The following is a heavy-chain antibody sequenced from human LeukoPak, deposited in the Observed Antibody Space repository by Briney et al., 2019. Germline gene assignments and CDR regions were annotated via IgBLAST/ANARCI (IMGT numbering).Heavy chain of an antibody. CDR1: GGTFSSYA. D-gene: IGHD6-13*01. V-gene: IGHV1-69*13. J-gene: IGHJ4*02. Sequence: SVKVSCKASGGTFSSYAISWVRQAPGQGVEWMGGIIPIFGTANYAQKFQGRVTITADESTSTAYMELSSLRSEDTAVYYCAKSAGYSSSWSTGIIDYWGQGTLVTVSS. CDR2: IIPIFGTA. CDR3: AKSAGYSSSWSTGIIDY.